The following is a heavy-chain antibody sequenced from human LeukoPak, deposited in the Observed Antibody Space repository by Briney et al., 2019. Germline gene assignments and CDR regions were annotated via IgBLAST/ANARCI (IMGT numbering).Heavy chain of an antibody. D-gene: IGHD5-24*01. CDR1: GGSISSYY. V-gene: IGHV3-23*01. CDR2: ISASGGST. Sequence: ETLSLTCTVSGGSISSYYWSWVRQAPGKGLEWVSAISASGGSTHYADSVKGRFTISRDNSKNTLFLQMNSLRAEDTAVYYCAKADGSWTYDPWGQGTLVTVSS. CDR3: AKADGSWTYDP. J-gene: IGHJ5*02.